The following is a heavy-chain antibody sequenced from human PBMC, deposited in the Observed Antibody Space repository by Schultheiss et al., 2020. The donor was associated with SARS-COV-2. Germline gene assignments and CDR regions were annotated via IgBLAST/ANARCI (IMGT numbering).Heavy chain of an antibody. V-gene: IGHV4-61*02. CDR2: IYTSGST. CDR1: GGSVSSGSYY. Sequence: SQTLSLTCTVSGGSVSSGSYYWSWIRQPAGKGLEWIGRIYTSGSTNYNPSLKSQVTISVDTSKNQFSLKLSSVTAADTAVYYCARGCPHPRDRSSYYKFHYYYYGMDVWGQVTTVTVSS. J-gene: IGHJ6*02. CDR3: ARGCPHPRDRSSYYKFHYYYYGMDV. D-gene: IGHD3-3*01.